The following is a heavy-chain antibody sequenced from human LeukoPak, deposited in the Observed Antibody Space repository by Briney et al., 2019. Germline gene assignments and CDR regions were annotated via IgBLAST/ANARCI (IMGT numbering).Heavy chain of an antibody. CDR3: ARRGGGDSVNY. V-gene: IGHV4-59*08. J-gene: IGHJ4*02. CDR1: GGSISSYY. CDR2: IYYSGST. D-gene: IGHD2-21*02. Sequence: SETLSLTSTVSGGSISSYYWTWIRQPPGKGLEWIGYIYYSGSTSYNPSLKSRVTMSVDTSKNQFSLKLSSVTAADTAVYFCARRGGGDSVNYWGQGTLVIVSS.